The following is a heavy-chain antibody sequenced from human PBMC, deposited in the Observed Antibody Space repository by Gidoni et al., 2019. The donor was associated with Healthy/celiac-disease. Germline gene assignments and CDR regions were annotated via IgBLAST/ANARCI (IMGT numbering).Heavy chain of an antibody. CDR2: INHSGST. CDR3: ARGSKYDSSGYYYIFDY. J-gene: IGHJ4*02. CDR1: GGSFSGYY. D-gene: IGHD3-22*01. Sequence: DLREWGAGLLKPSETLSLTCAVYGGSFSGYYWSWIRQPPGKGLEWIGEINHSGSTNYNPSLKSRVTISVDTSKNQFSLKLSSVTAADTAVYYCARGSKYDSSGYYYIFDYWGQGTLVTVSS. V-gene: IGHV4-34*01.